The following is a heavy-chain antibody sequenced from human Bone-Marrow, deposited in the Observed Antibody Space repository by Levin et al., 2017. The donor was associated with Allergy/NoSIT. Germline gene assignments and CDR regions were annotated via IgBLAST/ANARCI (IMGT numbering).Heavy chain of an antibody. Sequence: SGGSLRLSCAASGFTVSSNYMSWVRQAPGKGLEWVSVIYSGGGTYYADSVKGRFTISRDNSGNTLYVQMNNLRAEDTAVYYCAGSGRKYYFDYWGQGTLVTVSS. CDR2: IYSGGGT. D-gene: IGHD6-19*01. CDR1: GFTVSSNY. J-gene: IGHJ4*02. CDR3: AGSGRKYYFDY. V-gene: IGHV3-53*01.